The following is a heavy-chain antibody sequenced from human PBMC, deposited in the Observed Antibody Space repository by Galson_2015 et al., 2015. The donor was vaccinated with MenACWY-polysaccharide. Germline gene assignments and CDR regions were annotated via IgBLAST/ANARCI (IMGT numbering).Heavy chain of an antibody. CDR2: VSASGST. Sequence: TLSLTCSVSGVSITTGSYSWTWVRQSAEKGLEWIGRVSASGSTAYNPSFRSRVAMSVDLPRNNFSLRLASVTASDTAIYYCARRSLDNWYFDLWGRGTLVIVSS. CDR3: ARRSLDNWYFDL. J-gene: IGHJ2*01. V-gene: IGHV4-61*02. CDR1: GVSITTGSYS. D-gene: IGHD1-1*01.